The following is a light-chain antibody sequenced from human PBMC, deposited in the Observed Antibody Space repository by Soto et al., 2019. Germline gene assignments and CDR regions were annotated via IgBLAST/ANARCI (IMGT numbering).Light chain of an antibody. V-gene: IGLV2-11*01. CDR2: DVS. Sequence: QSALTQPRSVSGSPGQSVTISCTGASIDVGAYNYVSWYQQHPGKAPKLMIYDVSTRPSGVPDRFSGSKSGTTASLTISGLQAEDEADYYCCSYAGSPYVFGTGTKVTDL. CDR3: CSYAGSPYV. CDR1: SIDVGAYNY. J-gene: IGLJ1*01.